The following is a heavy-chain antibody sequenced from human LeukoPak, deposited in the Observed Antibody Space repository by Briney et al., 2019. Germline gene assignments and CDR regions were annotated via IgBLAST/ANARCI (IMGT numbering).Heavy chain of an antibody. J-gene: IGHJ3*02. Sequence: GGSLRLSCAASGFTFSSYSMNWVRQAPGKGLEWVSPISSSSSYIYYADSVKGRFTISRDNAKNSLYLQMNSLRAEDTAVYYCARSTMVRGVISGDESSHDAFDIWGQGTMVTVSS. V-gene: IGHV3-21*01. CDR1: GFTFSSYS. D-gene: IGHD3-10*01. CDR2: ISSSSSYI. CDR3: ARSTMVRGVISGDESSHDAFDI.